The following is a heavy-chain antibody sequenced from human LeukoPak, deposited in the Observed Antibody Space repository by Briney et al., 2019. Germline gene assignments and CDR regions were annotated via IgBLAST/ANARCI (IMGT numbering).Heavy chain of an antibody. CDR1: GGSISSHY. D-gene: IGHD5-18*01. CDR2: IYYSGST. CDR3: ASGGYSYGSVDY. Sequence: SETLSLTCTVPGGSISSHYWSWIRQPPGKGLECIGYIYYSGSTNYNPSLKSRVTISVDTSKNQFSLKLSSVTAADTAVYYCASGGYSYGSVDYWGQGTLVTVSS. J-gene: IGHJ4*02. V-gene: IGHV4-59*11.